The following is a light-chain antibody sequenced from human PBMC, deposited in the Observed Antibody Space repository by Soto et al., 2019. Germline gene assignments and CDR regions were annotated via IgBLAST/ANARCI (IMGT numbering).Light chain of an antibody. J-gene: IGLJ1*01. CDR1: SSDVGGYNY. CDR2: EVT. V-gene: IGLV2-14*01. CDR3: ISYTGKSASYV. Sequence: SVLAHPASLSGSPGQSITISCTGTSSDVGGYNYVAWYQQHPGKAPKLIIYEVTNRPSGVPYRFSASKSGNTASLTISGLQSEDEADYYCISYTGKSASYVFGTGTKVTVL.